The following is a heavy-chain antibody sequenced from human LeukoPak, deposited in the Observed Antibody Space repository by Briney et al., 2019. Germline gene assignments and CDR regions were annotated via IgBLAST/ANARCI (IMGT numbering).Heavy chain of an antibody. V-gene: IGHV3-30*04. CDR2: ISYDGSNK. Sequence: PGGSLRLSCAASGFTFSSYAMHWVRQAPGKGLEWVAVISYDGSNKYYADSVKGRFTISRDNSKNTLYLQMNSLRAEDTAVYYCARGRGGNFGGDAFDIWGQGTMVTVSS. CDR3: ARGRGGNFGGDAFDI. CDR1: GFTFSSYA. D-gene: IGHD4-23*01. J-gene: IGHJ3*02.